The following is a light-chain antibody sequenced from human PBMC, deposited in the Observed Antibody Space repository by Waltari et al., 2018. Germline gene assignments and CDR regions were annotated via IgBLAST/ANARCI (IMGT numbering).Light chain of an antibody. CDR1: QSVSSSD. CDR3: QQYAGSRPT. Sequence: EIVLAQSPGTLSLSPGERATLSCRASQSVSSSDLAWYQQKPGQAPRLLIYGASSRATGIPDRFSCSGSGTDFSLTISRLEPEDFGLYYCQQYAGSRPTFGGGTKVEIK. J-gene: IGKJ4*01. CDR2: GAS. V-gene: IGKV3-20*01.